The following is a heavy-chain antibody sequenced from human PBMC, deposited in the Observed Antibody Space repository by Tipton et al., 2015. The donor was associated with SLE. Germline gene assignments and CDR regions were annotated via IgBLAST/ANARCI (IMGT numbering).Heavy chain of an antibody. CDR1: GFTFSSYS. V-gene: IGHV3-48*01. CDR3: ARGLAGRGAFDI. D-gene: IGHD6-6*01. Sequence: SLRLSCAASGFTFSSYSMNWVRQAPGKGLGWVSYISSSSSTIYYADSVKGRFTISRDNAKNSLYLQMNSLRAEDTAVYYCARGLAGRGAFDIWGQGTMVTVSS. J-gene: IGHJ3*02. CDR2: ISSSSSTI.